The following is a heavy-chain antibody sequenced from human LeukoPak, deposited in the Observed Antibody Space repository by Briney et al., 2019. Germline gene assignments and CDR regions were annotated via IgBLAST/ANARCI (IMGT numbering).Heavy chain of an antibody. CDR1: GYSFSNYD. D-gene: IGHD4-17*01. CDR2: MNPKSGNT. J-gene: IGHJ5*02. CDR3: ARVSGYVKPGDYVPALNT. Sequence: ASVEVSCKASGYSFSNYDIYWVRQATGQGLEGMGWMNPKSGNTGYAQVIQGRVTMTRTTSISTAYMELSSLRSGDTAVYYWARVSGYVKPGDYVPALNTWGQGTLVTVSS. V-gene: IGHV1-8*01.